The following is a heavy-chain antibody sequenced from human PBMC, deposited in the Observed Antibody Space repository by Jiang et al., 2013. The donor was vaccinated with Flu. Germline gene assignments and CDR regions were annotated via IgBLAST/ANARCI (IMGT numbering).Heavy chain of an antibody. V-gene: IGHV3-15*01. Sequence: QLLESGGGLVKPGGSLRLSCAASGFTFSNVWMSWVRQAPGKGLEWVGRIKSNTDSGAADYATPVKGRFTISRDDSKNTLYLQMNSLKIEDTAVYYCTTDRPIEGDTSFAPWGQGTLVTVSS. CDR1: GFTFSNVW. D-gene: IGHD1-26*01. J-gene: IGHJ5*02. CDR3: TTDRPIEGDTSFAP. CDR2: IKSNTDSGAA.